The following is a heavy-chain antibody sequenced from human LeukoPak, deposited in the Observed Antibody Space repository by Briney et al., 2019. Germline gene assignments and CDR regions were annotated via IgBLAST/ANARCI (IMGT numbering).Heavy chain of an antibody. CDR2: INPSGGST. D-gene: IGHD5-18*01. CDR3: ARGGLIQLSPFDY. J-gene: IGHJ4*02. CDR1: GYTFTSYY. V-gene: IGHV1-46*01. Sequence: ASVKVSCKASGYTFTSYYIHWLRQAPGQGLEWMGIINPSGGSTSYAQKFQGRVTMTRDTSTSTLYMELSSLRSEDTAVYYCARGGLIQLSPFDYWGQGTLVTVSS.